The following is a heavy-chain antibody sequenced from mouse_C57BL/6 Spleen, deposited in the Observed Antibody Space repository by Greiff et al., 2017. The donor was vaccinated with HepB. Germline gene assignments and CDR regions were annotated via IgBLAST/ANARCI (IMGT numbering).Heavy chain of an antibody. CDR1: GFSFNTYA. CDR3: GRGETYYYGSSFDY. CDR2: IRSKSNNYAT. J-gene: IGHJ2*01. D-gene: IGHD1-1*01. Sequence: EVKVVESGGGLVQPKGSLKLSCAASGFSFNTYAMNWVRQAPGKGLEWVARIRSKSNNYATYYADSVKDRFTISRDDSESMLYLQMNNLKTEDTAMYYCGRGETYYYGSSFDYWGQGTTLTVSS. V-gene: IGHV10-1*01.